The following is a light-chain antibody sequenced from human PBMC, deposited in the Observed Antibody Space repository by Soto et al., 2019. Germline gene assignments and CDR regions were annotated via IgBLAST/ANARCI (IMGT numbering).Light chain of an antibody. CDR1: SSDVGSYNL. J-gene: IGLJ2*01. V-gene: IGLV2-23*02. CDR2: EVN. CDR3: CSYAGSSTFERV. Sequence: QSALTQPASVSGSPGQSITISCTGTSSDVGSYNLVSWYQQHPGKAPKLMIYEVNKRPPGVSHRFSGSKSGNTASLTISGLQAEDEADYYCCSYAGSSTFERVFGGGTKLTVL.